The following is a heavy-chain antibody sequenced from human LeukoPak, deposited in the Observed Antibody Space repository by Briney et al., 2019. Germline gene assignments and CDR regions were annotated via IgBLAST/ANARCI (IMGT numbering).Heavy chain of an antibody. D-gene: IGHD5-24*01. CDR3: ARDRRWLQYSDY. Sequence: GGSLRLSCAASGFTFSRYAMHWVRQAPGKGLEWVAVISYDGSNKYHADSVKGRFTISRDNSKNTLYLEMSSLRPEDTAVYYYARDRRWLQYSDYWGQGTLVTVSS. V-gene: IGHV3-30*04. CDR2: ISYDGSNK. CDR1: GFTFSRYA. J-gene: IGHJ4*02.